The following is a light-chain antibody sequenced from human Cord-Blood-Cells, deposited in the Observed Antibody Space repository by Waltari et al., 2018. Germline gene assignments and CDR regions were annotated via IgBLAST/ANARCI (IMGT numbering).Light chain of an antibody. Sequence: DNQMTQSPSTLSASVGDRVTITCRASQSISSWLAWYQQKPRKAPKLLIYKASSLESGVPSRFSGSGSGTEFTLTISSLQPDDFATYYCQQYNSYRYTFGQGTKLEIK. CDR1: QSISSW. CDR2: KAS. J-gene: IGKJ2*01. V-gene: IGKV1-5*03. CDR3: QQYNSYRYT.